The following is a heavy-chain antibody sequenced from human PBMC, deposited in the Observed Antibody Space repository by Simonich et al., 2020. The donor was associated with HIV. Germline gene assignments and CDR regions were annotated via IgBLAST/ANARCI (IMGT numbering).Heavy chain of an antibody. V-gene: IGHV4-39*01. CDR3: VRHVPASPGFLY. CDR2: IYFSGST. Sequence: QLQLQESGPGLVKPSETLSLTCTVSGGSINSSNYYWGWIRQPPGKGLEWIGSIYFSGSTYDHPTLKGRVTISGDTSANQFSLKLSSVTAADTAVYYCVRHVPASPGFLYWGQGTLVTVSS. CDR1: GGSINSSNYY. J-gene: IGHJ4*02.